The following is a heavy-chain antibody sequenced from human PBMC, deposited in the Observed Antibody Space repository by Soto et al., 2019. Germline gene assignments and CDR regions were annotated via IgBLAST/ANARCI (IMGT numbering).Heavy chain of an antibody. CDR3: ARGGEEILDVYGMDV. Sequence: EVQLVESGGGLIQPGGSLRLSCAASGFTVSRNYMSWVRQAPGKGLEWVSVIYRGGITQYADFVEGRFTTSRGNVRNTIFLQLNNLRGEDTAVYYCARGGEEILDVYGMDVCGQGTTGSVCS. D-gene: IGHD3-10*01. CDR2: IYRGGIT. CDR1: GFTVSRNY. J-gene: IGHJ6*02. V-gene: IGHV3-53*01.